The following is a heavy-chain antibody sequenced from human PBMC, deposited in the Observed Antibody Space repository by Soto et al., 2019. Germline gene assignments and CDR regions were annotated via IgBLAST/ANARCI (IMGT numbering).Heavy chain of an antibody. CDR3: ARARITGNPMDPSYTWFDP. V-gene: IGHV4-61*01. CDR2: IYYSGST. Sequence: PSETLSLTCTVSGGAVSSVSYYWSWIRQPPGKGLEWIGDIYYSGSTNYNPSLKSRVTISVDTPKNQFSLKLSSVTDADTAVSYCARARITGNPMDPSYTWFDPWGQGTLVTVSA. D-gene: IGHD1-20*01. J-gene: IGHJ5*02. CDR1: GGAVSSVSYY.